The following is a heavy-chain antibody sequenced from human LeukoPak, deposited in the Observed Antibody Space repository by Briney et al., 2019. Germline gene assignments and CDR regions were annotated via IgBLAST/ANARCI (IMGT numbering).Heavy chain of an antibody. D-gene: IGHD4-17*01. CDR2: INAGNGNT. CDR1: RYTFTSYA. Sequence: ASVKVSCKASRYTFTSYAMHWVRQAPGQRLEWMGWINAGNGNTKYSQKFQGRVTITRDTSASTAYMELSSLRSEDTAVYCCARDGDYVTPLDYWGQGTLVTVSS. V-gene: IGHV1-3*01. CDR3: ARDGDYVTPLDY. J-gene: IGHJ4*02.